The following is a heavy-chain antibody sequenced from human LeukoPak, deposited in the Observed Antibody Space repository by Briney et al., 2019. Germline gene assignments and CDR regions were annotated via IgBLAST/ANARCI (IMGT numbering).Heavy chain of an antibody. D-gene: IGHD3-22*01. V-gene: IGHV3-30*18. CDR1: GFYG. CDR2: ISYDGSNK. Sequence: GRSLRLSCAASGFYGMHWVRQAPGKGLEWVAVISYDGSNKYYADSVKGRFTISRDNSKNTLYLQMNSLRAEDTAVYYCAKNYYDSSDHIDYWGQGTLVTVSS. CDR3: AKNYYDSSDHIDY. J-gene: IGHJ4*02.